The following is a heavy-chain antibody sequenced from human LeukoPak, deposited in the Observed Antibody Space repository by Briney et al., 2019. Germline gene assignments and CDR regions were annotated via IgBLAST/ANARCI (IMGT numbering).Heavy chain of an antibody. CDR2: IYPGDSDT. J-gene: IGHJ4*02. CDR3: ASTDGYHPKGDVYYFDY. V-gene: IGHV5-51*01. Sequence: GESLKISCKGSGYSFTSYWIGWVRQMPGKGLEWMGIIYPGDSDTRYSPSFQGQVTISADKSISTAYLQWSSLKASDTAMYYCASTDGYHPKGDVYYFDYWGQGTLVTVSS. CDR1: GYSFTSYW. D-gene: IGHD5-24*01.